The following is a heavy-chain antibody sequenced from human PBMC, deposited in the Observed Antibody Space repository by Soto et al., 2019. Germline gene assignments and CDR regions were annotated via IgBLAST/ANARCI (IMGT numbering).Heavy chain of an antibody. J-gene: IGHJ4*02. V-gene: IGHV3-23*01. CDR2: ITGSGGST. Sequence: ASLTLSCPASGFTCTRYALSCVRQAPGNALEWVSAITGSGGSTYYADSVKGRFTIPRDNSKNTPYLQMNSLRVEDTAVYYCASSPHFYYDSSPNYRYFDYWGQGTLVTVSS. CDR1: GFTCTRYA. D-gene: IGHD3-22*01. CDR3: ASSPHFYYDSSPNYRYFDY.